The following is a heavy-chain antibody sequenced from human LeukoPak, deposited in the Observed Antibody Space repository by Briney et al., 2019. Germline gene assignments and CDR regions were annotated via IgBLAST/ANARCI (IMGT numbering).Heavy chain of an antibody. J-gene: IGHJ5*02. CDR1: GFTFSSYD. D-gene: IGHD2-21*02. V-gene: IGHV3-13*01. Sequence: GGSLRLSCAASGFTFSSYDMHWVRQATGKGLEWVSAIGTAGDTYYPGSVKGRFTISRENAKNSLYLQMNSLRAGDTAVYYCARGLIAYCGGDCPVWFDPWGQGTLVTVSS. CDR3: ARGLIAYCGGDCPVWFDP. CDR2: IGTAGDT.